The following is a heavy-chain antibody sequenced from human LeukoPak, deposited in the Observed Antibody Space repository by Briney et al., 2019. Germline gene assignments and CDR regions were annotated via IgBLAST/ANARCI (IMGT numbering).Heavy chain of an antibody. CDR1: GFTFSSYA. V-gene: IGHV3-64D*06. CDR3: VKRLNNYFDY. Sequence: PGGSLRLSCSASGFTFSSYAMHWVRQAPGKGLEFVSGISSNGGSTCYTDPVKGRLTISRDNSKNTVYLQMSCLRPEDTAVYFCVKRLNNYFDYWGQGTLVTVSS. CDR2: ISSNGGST. J-gene: IGHJ4*02. D-gene: IGHD4/OR15-4a*01.